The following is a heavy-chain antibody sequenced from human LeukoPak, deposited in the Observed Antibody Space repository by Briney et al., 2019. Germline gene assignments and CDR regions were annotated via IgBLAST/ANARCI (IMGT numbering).Heavy chain of an antibody. CDR3: AKGASTGYSYGYGGFDY. V-gene: IGHV3-23*01. CDR2: ISGNGGST. CDR1: GFTFSSYA. Sequence: PGGSRRLSCAASGFTFSSYAMSWVRQAPGKGLEWVSAISGNGGSTYYADSVKGRFTISRDNSKNTLYLQMNSLRAEDTAAYYCAKGASTGYSYGYGGFDYWGQGTLVTVSS. J-gene: IGHJ4*02. D-gene: IGHD5-18*01.